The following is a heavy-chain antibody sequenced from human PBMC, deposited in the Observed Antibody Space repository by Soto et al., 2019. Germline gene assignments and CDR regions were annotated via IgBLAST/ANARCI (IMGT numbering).Heavy chain of an antibody. D-gene: IGHD6-13*01. V-gene: IGHV3-30*18. CDR1: GFTFSSYG. Sequence: GGSLRLSCAASGFTFSSYGMHWVRQAPGKGLEWVAVISYDGSNKYYADSVKGRFTISRDNSKNTLYLQMNSLRAEDTAVYYCAKLGDLYSSSSSTYYYYMDVWGKGTTVTVSS. CDR3: AKLGDLYSSSSSTYYYYMDV. CDR2: ISYDGSNK. J-gene: IGHJ6*03.